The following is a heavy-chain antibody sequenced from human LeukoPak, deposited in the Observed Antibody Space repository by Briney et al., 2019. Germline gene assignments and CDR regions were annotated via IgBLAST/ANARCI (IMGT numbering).Heavy chain of an antibody. CDR1: GFSFSSYG. J-gene: IGHJ4*02. CDR2: TWYDGSNK. V-gene: IGHV3-33*01. Sequence: PGGSLRLSCAASGFSFSSYGMHWVRQAPGKGLEWVAVTWYDGSNKYYADSVKGRFTISRDNSKKTMYLQMNSLRAEDTAVYYCARFEGSQTLDYWGQGTLVTVSS. CDR3: ARFEGSQTLDY. D-gene: IGHD3-10*01.